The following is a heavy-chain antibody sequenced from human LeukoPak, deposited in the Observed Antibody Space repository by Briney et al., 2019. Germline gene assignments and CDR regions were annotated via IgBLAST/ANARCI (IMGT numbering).Heavy chain of an antibody. Sequence: KPGGSLRPSCAASGFTLSNYDMNWVRQAPGKGLEWVSSIRTSSRYIYYKESVRGRFTISRDDAKNSLYLEMNSLRAEDTAVYYCARADCSSSTCYLRRSWFDPWGQGTLVTVSS. CDR2: IRTSSRYI. D-gene: IGHD2-2*01. V-gene: IGHV3-21*01. J-gene: IGHJ5*02. CDR3: ARADCSSSTCYLRRSWFDP. CDR1: GFTLSNYD.